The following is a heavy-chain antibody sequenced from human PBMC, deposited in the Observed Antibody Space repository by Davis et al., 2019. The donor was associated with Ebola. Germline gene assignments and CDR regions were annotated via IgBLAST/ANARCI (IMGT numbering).Heavy chain of an antibody. CDR2: IRSKANSYAT. V-gene: IGHV3-73*01. CDR1: GFTFSGSA. D-gene: IGHD4-17*01. J-gene: IGHJ4*02. Sequence: RGSLRLSCAASGFTFSGSAMHCVRHASGKGLEWVGRIRSKANSYATAYAASVKGRFTISRDDSKNTAYLRMNSLKTEDTAVYYCTATVTTSDYWGQGTLVTVSS. CDR3: TATVTTSDY.